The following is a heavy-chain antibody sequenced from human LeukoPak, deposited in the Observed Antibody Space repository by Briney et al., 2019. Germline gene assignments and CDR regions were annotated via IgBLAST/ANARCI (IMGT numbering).Heavy chain of an antibody. CDR2: MNPNSGST. CDR3: ARARGYSGNDWVY. Sequence: ASVKVSCKASGYTFTSYDINWVRQATGQGLEWMGWMNPNSGSTGYAQKFQGRVTMTRNTSISTAYMELSSLRSEDTAVYYCARARGYSGNDWVYWGQGTLVTVSS. D-gene: IGHD5-12*01. V-gene: IGHV1-8*01. CDR1: GYTFTSYD. J-gene: IGHJ4*02.